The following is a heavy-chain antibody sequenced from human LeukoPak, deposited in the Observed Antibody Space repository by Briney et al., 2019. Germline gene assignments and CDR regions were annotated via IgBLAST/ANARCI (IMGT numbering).Heavy chain of an antibody. CDR2: IYPGDSDT. Sequence: GESLKISCKGSGYSFTSYWIGWVRQMPGKGLEWMGIIYPGDSDTRYSPSFQGQVTISADKSISTAYLQWSSLKASDTAMYYCARRGYCSSTSCYTPTHFDYWGQGTLVTVSS. CDR3: ARRGYCSSTSCYTPTHFDY. V-gene: IGHV5-51*01. D-gene: IGHD2-2*02. J-gene: IGHJ4*02. CDR1: GYSFTSYW.